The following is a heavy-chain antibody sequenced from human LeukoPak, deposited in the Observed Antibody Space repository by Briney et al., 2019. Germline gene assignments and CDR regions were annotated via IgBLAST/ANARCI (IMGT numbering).Heavy chain of an antibody. J-gene: IGHJ6*02. V-gene: IGHV3-48*03. CDR1: GFTFSSFE. CDR3: ARESNNYYYGMDV. CDR2: ISSRGSTG. Sequence: GGSLRLSCAASGFTFSSFEMNWVRQAPGKGLEWVSYISSRGSTGYYADSVQGRFTISRDNLKNSSSLQMNSLRAEDTAVYYCARESNNYYYGMDVWGQGNTVTV.